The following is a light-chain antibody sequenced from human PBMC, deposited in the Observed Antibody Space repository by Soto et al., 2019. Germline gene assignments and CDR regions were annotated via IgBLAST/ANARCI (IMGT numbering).Light chain of an antibody. CDR3: AAWDDSLNGRVV. CDR2: SDN. CDR1: SFNIGSNT. Sequence: QSVLTQPPSTSGTPGQRVTISCSGSSFNIGSNTVNWYQQLPGTAPKLLIYSDNQRPSGVPDRFSGSKSGTSASLAIRGLQSEDEADYYCAAWDDSLNGRVVFGGGTKLTVL. V-gene: IGLV1-44*01. J-gene: IGLJ2*01.